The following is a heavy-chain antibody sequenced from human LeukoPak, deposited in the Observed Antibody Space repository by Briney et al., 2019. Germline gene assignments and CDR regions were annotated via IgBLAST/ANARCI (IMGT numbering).Heavy chain of an antibody. CDR1: GVTFSSYE. CDR3: ARDISASYYYFDY. CDR2: INSSGSTI. Sequence: PGGSLRLSCAASGVTFSSYEMNWVRQAPGKGLEWVGYINSSGSTIYYADSVKGRFTISKDNDKNSLYLQMNSLRDEDTAVYYCARDISASYYYFDYWGQGTLVTVSS. D-gene: IGHD1-26*01. J-gene: IGHJ4*02. V-gene: IGHV3-48*03.